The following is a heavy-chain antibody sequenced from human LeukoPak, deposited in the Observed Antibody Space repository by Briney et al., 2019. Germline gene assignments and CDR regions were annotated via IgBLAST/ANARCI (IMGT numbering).Heavy chain of an antibody. J-gene: IGHJ4*02. CDR2: IYYSGST. V-gene: IGHV4-59*01. D-gene: IGHD6-13*01. Sequence: PSETLSLTCTVSGGSISSYYWSWIRQPPGKGLEWFGYIYYSGSTNYNPSLKSRVTISVDTSKNQFSLKLSSVTAADTAVYYCSRAAALKAFYFDYWGQGTLVTVSS. CDR1: GGSISSYY. CDR3: SRAAALKAFYFDY.